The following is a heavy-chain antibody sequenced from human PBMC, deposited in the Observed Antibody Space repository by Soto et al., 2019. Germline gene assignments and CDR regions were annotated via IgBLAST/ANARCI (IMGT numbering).Heavy chain of an antibody. V-gene: IGHV3-23*01. CDR2: ISGSGGTT. CDR3: AKAFRYYYDSSGYYAEY. CDR1: GFTFSSYA. Sequence: PGGSLRLSCAASGFTFSSYATSWVRQAPGKGLEWVSAISGSGGTTYYADSVKGRFTISRDNSKNTLYLQMNSLRAEDTAVYYCAKAFRYYYDSSGYYAEYWGQGTLVTVSS. J-gene: IGHJ4*02. D-gene: IGHD3-22*01.